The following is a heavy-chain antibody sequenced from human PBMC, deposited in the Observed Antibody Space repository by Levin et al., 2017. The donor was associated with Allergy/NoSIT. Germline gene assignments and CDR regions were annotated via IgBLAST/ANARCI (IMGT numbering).Heavy chain of an antibody. CDR2: INSDGSST. V-gene: IGHV3-74*01. CDR3: AREGEDIVVVVAANVDYYYMDV. Sequence: GGSLRLSCAASGFTFSSYWMHWVRQAPGKGLVWVSRINSDGSSTSYADSVKGRFTISRDNAKNTLYLQMNSLRAEDTAVYYCAREGEDIVVVVAANVDYYYMDVWGKGTTVTVSS. D-gene: IGHD2-15*01. CDR1: GFTFSSYW. J-gene: IGHJ6*03.